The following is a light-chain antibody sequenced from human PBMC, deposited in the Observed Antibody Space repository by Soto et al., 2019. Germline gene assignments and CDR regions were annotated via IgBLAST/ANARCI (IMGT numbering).Light chain of an antibody. Sequence: NFMLTQPHSVSESPGKTVTISCTRSSGSIASNYVQWYQQRPGSAPTTVIYEDNQRPSGVPDRFSGSIDSSSNSASLTISGLKTEDEADYCCQSYDSSKGVFGGGTKLTVL. CDR2: EDN. V-gene: IGLV6-57*03. J-gene: IGLJ2*01. CDR3: QSYDSSKGV. CDR1: SGSIASNY.